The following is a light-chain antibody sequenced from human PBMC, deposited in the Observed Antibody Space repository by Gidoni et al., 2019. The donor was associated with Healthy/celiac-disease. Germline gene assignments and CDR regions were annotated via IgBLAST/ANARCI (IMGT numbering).Light chain of an antibody. CDR1: SRHCSYA. CDR3: PTWGTGIVV. CDR2: LNRDGSH. Sequence: QLVLTQSPSASASLGASVKLTCTLSSRHCSYAIAWHQQQPGKGPRYLLKLNRDGSHSKGDGIPDRFSGSSSGAERSLTLSCLQSDDEAVYYFPTWGTGIVVFGGGTTLPVL. V-gene: IGLV4-69*01. J-gene: IGLJ2*01.